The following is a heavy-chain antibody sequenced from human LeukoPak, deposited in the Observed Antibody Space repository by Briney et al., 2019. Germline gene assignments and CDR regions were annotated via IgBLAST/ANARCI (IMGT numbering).Heavy chain of an antibody. V-gene: IGHV4-39*01. Sequence: PSETLSLTCTVSGGSISSSSYYWGWIRQPPGKGLEWIGSIYYSGSTYYNPSLKSRVTISVDTSKNQFSLKLSSVTAADTAVYYCARQGDSSGYLTNQYDYWGQGTLVTVSS. J-gene: IGHJ4*02. CDR2: IYYSGST. D-gene: IGHD3-22*01. CDR3: ARQGDSSGYLTNQYDY. CDR1: GGSISSSSYY.